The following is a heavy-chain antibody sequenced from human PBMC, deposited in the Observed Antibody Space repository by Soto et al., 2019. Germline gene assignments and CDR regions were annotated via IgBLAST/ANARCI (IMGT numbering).Heavy chain of an antibody. V-gene: IGHV1-69*04. CDR3: ARDSPVARGEWLRRGRPGHQKKHNARYNWFDP. CDR1: GYTFTSYG. Sequence: ASVKVSCKASGYTFTSYGISWVRQAPGQGLEWMGRIIPILGIANYAQKFQGRVTITADKSTSTAYMELSSLRSEDTAVYYCARDSPVARGEWLRRGRPGHQKKHNARYNWFDPWGQGTLVTVSS. J-gene: IGHJ5*02. CDR2: IIPILGIA. D-gene: IGHD5-12*01.